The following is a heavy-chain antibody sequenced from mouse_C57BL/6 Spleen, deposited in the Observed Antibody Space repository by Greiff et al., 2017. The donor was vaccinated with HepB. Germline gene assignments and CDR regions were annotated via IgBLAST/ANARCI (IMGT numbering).Heavy chain of an antibody. CDR3: ARGITTVVEHYYAMDY. Sequence: QVQLQQPGAELVKPGASVKLSCKASGYTFTSYWMHWVKQRPGRSLEWIGRIDPNSGGTKYNEKFKSKATLTVDKPSSTAYMQLSSLTSEDSAVYYCARGITTVVEHYYAMDYWGQGTSVTVSS. D-gene: IGHD1-1*01. CDR2: IDPNSGGT. CDR1: GYTFTSYW. J-gene: IGHJ4*01. V-gene: IGHV1-72*01.